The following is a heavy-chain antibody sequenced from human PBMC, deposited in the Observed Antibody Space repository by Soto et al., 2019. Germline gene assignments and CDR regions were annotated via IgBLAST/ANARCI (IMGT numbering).Heavy chain of an antibody. Sequence: GASVKVSCKASGGTFSSYAISWVRQAPGQGLEWMGGIIPIFGTANYAQKFQGRVTITADESTSTAYMELSSLRSEDTAVYYCARDEYSSSSGWVNYYYGMDVWGQGTTVTVSS. V-gene: IGHV1-69*13. D-gene: IGHD6-6*01. CDR1: GGTFSSYA. J-gene: IGHJ6*02. CDR2: IIPIFGTA. CDR3: ARDEYSSSSGWVNYYYGMDV.